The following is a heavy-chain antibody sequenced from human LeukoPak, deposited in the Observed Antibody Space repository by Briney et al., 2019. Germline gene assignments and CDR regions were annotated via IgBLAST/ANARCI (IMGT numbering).Heavy chain of an antibody. J-gene: IGHJ4*02. CDR2: VNHSGYT. CDR1: GTSFSSYY. Sequence: KPSETLSLTCGVSGTSFSSYYWSWIRQTPGNGLEWIGEVNHSGYTNMNPSLKSRVTISVDTSKNQFSLRMSTVTAADTAVYFCTRMTTGLDYWGQGTLVTVSS. V-gene: IGHV4-34*01. D-gene: IGHD4-17*01. CDR3: TRMTTGLDY.